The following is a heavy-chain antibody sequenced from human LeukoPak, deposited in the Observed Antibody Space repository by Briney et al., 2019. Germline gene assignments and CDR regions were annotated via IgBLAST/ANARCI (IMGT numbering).Heavy chain of an antibody. J-gene: IGHJ4*02. CDR2: INHSGST. CDR1: GGSFSGYY. Sequence: SETLSLTCAVYGGSFSGYYWSWIRQPPGKWLEWIGEINHSGSTNYNPSLKSRVTISVDTSKNQFSLKLSSVTAADTAVYYCARAWGYGDYDYWGQGTLVTVSS. CDR3: ARAWGYGDYDY. V-gene: IGHV4-34*01. D-gene: IGHD4-17*01.